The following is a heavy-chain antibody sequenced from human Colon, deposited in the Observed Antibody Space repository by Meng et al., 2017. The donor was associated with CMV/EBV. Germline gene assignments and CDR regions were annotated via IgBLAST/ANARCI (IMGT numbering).Heavy chain of an antibody. J-gene: IGHJ5*02. V-gene: IGHV1-2*02. CDR2: LNPNSGGT. Sequence: QVQLVQAWGEVKKAGGSVKVSCNASGYSFTGYYMHWVRQAPGQGLEWMGWLNPNSGGTNYAQKFQGRVTMTRDTYISTAYMELSRLRSDDTAVYYCARAPYNWNDEGWFDPWGQGTLVTVSS. D-gene: IGHD1-20*01. CDR1: GYSFTGYY. CDR3: ARAPYNWNDEGWFDP.